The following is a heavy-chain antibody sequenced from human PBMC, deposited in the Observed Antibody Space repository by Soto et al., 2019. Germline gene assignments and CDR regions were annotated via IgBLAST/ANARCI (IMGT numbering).Heavy chain of an antibody. V-gene: IGHV1-8*01. CDR1: GDTFTNYD. J-gene: IGHJ6*02. CDR3: ARGRNGMDV. CDR2: MNPNSGNT. Sequence: QVQLVQSGAEVKKPGASVKVSCKASGDTFTNYDIKWGRQATGQGLEWMGGMNPNSGNTGYAQKFQGRVTMTRTTSISTAYMELSSLRSEDTAVYYCARGRNGMDVWGQGTTVTVSS.